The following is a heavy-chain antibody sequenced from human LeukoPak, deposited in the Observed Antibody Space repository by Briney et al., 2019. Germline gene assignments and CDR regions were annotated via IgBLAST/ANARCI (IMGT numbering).Heavy chain of an antibody. Sequence: GGSLRLSCAASGFTFSSYWMSWVRQAPGKGLEWVANIKQDGSEKSYVDSVKGRFTISRDNAKNSLYLQMNSLRAEDTAVYYCATEDYYDSSGYYFDYWGQGTLVTVSS. CDR1: GFTFSSYW. CDR2: IKQDGSEK. CDR3: ATEDYYDSSGYYFDY. D-gene: IGHD3-22*01. V-gene: IGHV3-7*01. J-gene: IGHJ4*02.